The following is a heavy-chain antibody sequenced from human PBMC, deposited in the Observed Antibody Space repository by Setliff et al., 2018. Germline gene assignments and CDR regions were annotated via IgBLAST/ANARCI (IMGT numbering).Heavy chain of an antibody. Sequence: SETLSLTCTVSGGPSSSHYWSWIRQPAGKGLEWIGHIYTSGSTKYNPSLSGRVTISADTSKNQFSLKLISVTAADTAVYYCASGIAVAGRWWEIGHFSYMDVWGKGTTVTVSS. D-gene: IGHD6-19*01. CDR1: GGPSSSHY. J-gene: IGHJ6*03. CDR3: ASGIAVAGRWWEIGHFSYMDV. V-gene: IGHV4-4*07. CDR2: IYTSGST.